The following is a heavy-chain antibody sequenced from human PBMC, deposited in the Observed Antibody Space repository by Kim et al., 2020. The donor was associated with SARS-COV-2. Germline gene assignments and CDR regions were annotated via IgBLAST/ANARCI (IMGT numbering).Heavy chain of an antibody. Sequence: SYISYADSVKGRFTISRDNAKNSLYLQMNSLRAEDTAVYYCASSSMVRGQWGQGTLVTVSS. CDR3: ASSSMVRGQ. D-gene: IGHD3-10*01. J-gene: IGHJ4*02. V-gene: IGHV3-21*01. CDR2: SYI.